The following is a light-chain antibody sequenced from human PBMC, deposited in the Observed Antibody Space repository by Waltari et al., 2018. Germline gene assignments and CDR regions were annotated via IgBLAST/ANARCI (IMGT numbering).Light chain of an antibody. CDR1: KLGEKY. Sequence: SYELTQSPSVSVSLGQTASITCAGDKLGEKYVSWYKQNPGRSPVLVIYQDNRRPSGIPGRFSGSNSGNTATLTVSGTQAMDEADYYCQASDSRTAVFGGGTKLTVL. J-gene: IGLJ2*01. V-gene: IGLV3-1*01. CDR2: QDN. CDR3: QASDSRTAV.